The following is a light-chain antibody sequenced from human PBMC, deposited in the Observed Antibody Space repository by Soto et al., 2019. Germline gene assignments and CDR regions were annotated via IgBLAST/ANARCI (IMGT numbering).Light chain of an antibody. V-gene: IGKV1-5*01. CDR3: QQCNSYPMYT. J-gene: IGKJ2*01. CDR2: DAS. Sequence: IQMTQSPSTLSASVGDSVTITCRASQSISSWSAWYQQKPGEAPKLLIYDASTLESGVPSRFSGSGSGTDFTLTITSLQPDDFATYYCQQCNSYPMYTFGQGTKLEIK. CDR1: QSISSW.